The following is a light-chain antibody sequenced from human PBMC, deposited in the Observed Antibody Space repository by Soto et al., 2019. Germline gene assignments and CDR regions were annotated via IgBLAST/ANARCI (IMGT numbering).Light chain of an antibody. J-gene: IGLJ1*01. Sequence: QSVLTQPPSASGTPGQRVTISCSGSSSNIEIDTVSWCQQIPGTAPKLLIYNGNQRPSGVPVRFSGSESGTSASLAISGLQSEDEADYYCAAWDDSLKGYVFGTGTKLTVL. V-gene: IGLV1-44*01. CDR1: SSNIEIDT. CDR3: AAWDDSLKGYV. CDR2: NGN.